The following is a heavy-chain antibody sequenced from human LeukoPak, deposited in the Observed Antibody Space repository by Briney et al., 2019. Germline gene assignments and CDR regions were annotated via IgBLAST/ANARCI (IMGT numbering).Heavy chain of an antibody. CDR1: GFTFSDYW. Sequence: GGSLRLSCSASGFTFSDYWMMWFRQAPGKGREWVGNIRQDDSEKNYVDSVKGRFTISGDNAKFSLYLQMNSLRAEDTAIYYCATDRKVGTWDPRFNYWGQGTLVTVSS. CDR2: IRQDDSEK. V-gene: IGHV3-7*01. CDR3: ATDRKVGTWDPRFNY. D-gene: IGHD4-23*01. J-gene: IGHJ4*02.